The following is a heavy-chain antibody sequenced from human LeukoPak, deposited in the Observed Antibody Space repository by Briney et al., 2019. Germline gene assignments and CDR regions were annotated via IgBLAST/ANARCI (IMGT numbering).Heavy chain of an antibody. CDR2: FNPSGHNP. V-gene: IGHV1-46*04. Sequence: ASVKVSCKASGYTFTNYYIHWVRQAPGQGLEWMGIFNPSGHNPNYAQTTYSQKLQGRVTMTGDTSTSTAYVELSSLSSEDTAIYYCARELHGGYFDYWGQGTLVAVSS. CDR3: ARELHGGYFDY. D-gene: IGHD3-16*01. J-gene: IGHJ4*02. CDR1: GYTFTNYY.